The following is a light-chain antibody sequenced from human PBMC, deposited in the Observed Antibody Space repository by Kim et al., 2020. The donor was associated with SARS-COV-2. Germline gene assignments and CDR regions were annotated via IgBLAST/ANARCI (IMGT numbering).Light chain of an antibody. J-gene: IGKJ1*01. V-gene: IGKV1-27*01. Sequence: ASVGNRVTITCRASQDIANSLAWYQQKPGKVPKVLIYAASTLQSGVPSRFSGSGSGTEFTLTIGSLQTEDVATYYCQKYNSAPWTFGPGTKVDIK. CDR1: QDIANS. CDR3: QKYNSAPWT. CDR2: AAS.